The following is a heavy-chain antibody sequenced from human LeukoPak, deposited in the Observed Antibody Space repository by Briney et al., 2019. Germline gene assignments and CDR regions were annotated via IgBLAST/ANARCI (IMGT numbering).Heavy chain of an antibody. D-gene: IGHD4-11*01. CDR1: GGSISSYY. J-gene: IGHJ4*02. V-gene: IGHV4-59*08. Sequence: KTLETLSLTCTVSGGSISSYYWSWIRQPPGKGLEWIGYIYYSGSTNYNPSLKSRVTISVDTSKNQFSLKLSSVTAADTAVYYCARQKGLQRVFDYWGQGTLVTVSS. CDR3: ARQKGLQRVFDY. CDR2: IYYSGST.